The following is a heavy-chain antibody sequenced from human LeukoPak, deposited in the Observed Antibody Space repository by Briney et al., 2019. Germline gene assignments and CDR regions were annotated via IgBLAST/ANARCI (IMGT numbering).Heavy chain of an antibody. CDR2: ISWNSNNI. J-gene: IGHJ4*02. CDR3: ATELIYRAGTDY. Sequence: GGSLRLSCAASGITFDDYAMHWVRRAPGKGLEWVSGISWNSNNIGYADSVKGRFTISRDNAKNSLYLQMNSLRAEDTALYYCATELIYRAGTDYWGQGTLVTVSS. V-gene: IGHV3-9*01. CDR1: GITFDDYA. D-gene: IGHD6-13*01.